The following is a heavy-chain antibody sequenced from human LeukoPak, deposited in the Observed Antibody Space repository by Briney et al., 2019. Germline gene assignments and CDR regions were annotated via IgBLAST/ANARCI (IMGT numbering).Heavy chain of an antibody. D-gene: IGHD6-13*01. CDR2: IYPGDSDT. V-gene: IGHV5-51*01. CDR3: ARHASYSGSRNWFDP. Sequence: GESLKISCKGSGYSFTSYWIGWVRQMPGKGLEWMGIIYPGDSDTRYSPSFQGQVTISADKSISTAYLQWSSLKASDTAMYYCARHASYSGSRNWFDPWGQGTLVTVSS. J-gene: IGHJ5*02. CDR1: GYSFTSYW.